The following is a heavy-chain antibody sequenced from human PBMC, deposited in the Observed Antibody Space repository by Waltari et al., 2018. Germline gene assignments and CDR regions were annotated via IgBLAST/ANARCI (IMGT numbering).Heavy chain of an antibody. CDR1: GGTFSSYA. CDR3: ARELTIVVVPAAGADAFDI. D-gene: IGHD2-2*01. J-gene: IGHJ3*02. CDR2: SIPIFGTA. V-gene: IGHV1-69*14. Sequence: QVQLVQSGAEVKKPGSSVKVSCKASGGTFSSYAISWVRQAPGQGLEWMGGSIPIFGTANYAQKFQGRVTITADKSTSTAYMELSSLRSEDTAVYYCARELTIVVVPAAGADAFDIWGQGTMVTVSS.